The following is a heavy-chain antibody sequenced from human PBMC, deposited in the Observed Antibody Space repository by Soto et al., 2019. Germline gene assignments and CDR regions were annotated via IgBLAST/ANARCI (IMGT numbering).Heavy chain of an antibody. Sequence: GGSLRLSCAPSGFTFSSYWMSWVRQAPGKGLEWVANIKQDGSEKYYVDSVKGRFTIPRDNAKNSLYLQMNSLRAEDTAVYYCASPLRYFDYWGQGTLVTVSS. CDR3: ASPLRYFDY. CDR2: IKQDGSEK. CDR1: GFTFSSYW. J-gene: IGHJ4*02. D-gene: IGHD3-10*01. V-gene: IGHV3-7*01.